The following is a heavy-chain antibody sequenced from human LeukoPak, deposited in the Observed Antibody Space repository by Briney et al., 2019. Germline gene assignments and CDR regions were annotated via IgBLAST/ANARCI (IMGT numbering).Heavy chain of an antibody. J-gene: IGHJ4*02. CDR3: AKDQCTRTSCDGYPGY. CDR1: GFTLSSYG. V-gene: IGHV3-30*02. CDR2: ILFDGSTK. D-gene: IGHD2-2*01. Sequence: PRGSLRLSCAASGFTLSSYGMHWVRQAPGKGLEWVASILFDGSTKYSGDSVKGRFTISRDNSKNTLYLQMNSLRPEDTAVYYCAKDQCTRTSCDGYPGYWGQGSLVTVSS.